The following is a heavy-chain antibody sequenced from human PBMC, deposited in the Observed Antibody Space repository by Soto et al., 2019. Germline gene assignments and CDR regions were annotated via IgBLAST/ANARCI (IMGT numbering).Heavy chain of an antibody. CDR2: INWNGGST. J-gene: IGHJ6*03. D-gene: IGHD1-7*01. Sequence: EVQLVESGGGVVRPGGSLRLSCAASGFTFDDYGMSWVRQAPGKGLEWVSGINWNGGSTGYADSVKGRFTISRDNAKSSLYLQMNSLRAEDTALYHCARGITGTYGNYYYYYMDVWGKGTTVTVSS. CDR3: ARGITGTYGNYYYYYMDV. V-gene: IGHV3-20*01. CDR1: GFTFDDYG.